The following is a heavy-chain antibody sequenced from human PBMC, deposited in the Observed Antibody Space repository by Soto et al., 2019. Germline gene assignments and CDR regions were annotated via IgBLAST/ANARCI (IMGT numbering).Heavy chain of an antibody. Sequence: GGSLRLSCAASGFTFSSNAMSLVRQAPGKGLEWVSGISSSGGSTYYADSVKGRFTISRDNSKNMLYLQMNNLRAEDTAVYYCAKAQGGSYFDYWGQGTLVTVSS. CDR1: GFTFSSNA. CDR3: AKAQGGSYFDY. CDR2: ISSSGGST. V-gene: IGHV3-23*01. D-gene: IGHD2-15*01. J-gene: IGHJ4*02.